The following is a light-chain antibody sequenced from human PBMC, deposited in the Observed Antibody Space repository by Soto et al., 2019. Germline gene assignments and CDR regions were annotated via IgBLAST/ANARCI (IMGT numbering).Light chain of an antibody. CDR3: NSYTSRSGVV. CDR2: EIT. Sequence: QSLLSEAACVSGCPGHSNTICLAGSRDDIVADACHSWHHQRTGSAPKPWVYEITNRLSDVSDCFSGTQSGNTVLLNISVLLAEDEADYYCNSYTSRSGVVFGGGTKVTV. V-gene: IGLV2-14*01. CDR1: RDDIVADAC. J-gene: IGLJ2*01.